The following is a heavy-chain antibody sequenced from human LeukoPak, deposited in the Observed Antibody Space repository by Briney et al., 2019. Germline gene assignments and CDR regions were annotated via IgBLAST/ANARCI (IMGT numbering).Heavy chain of an antibody. CDR3: ARHNGFDRGYYYYMDV. J-gene: IGHJ6*03. CDR2: VYTSGIT. V-gene: IGHV4-4*07. Sequence: SETLSLTCTVSGGFINSYYWSWIRQPAGKGLEWIGRVYTSGITNYNPSLKSRITMSVDTSKNQFSLKLTSVTAADTAVYYCARHNGFDRGYYYYMDVRGEGTTVTVSS. CDR1: GGFINSYY. D-gene: IGHD3-9*01.